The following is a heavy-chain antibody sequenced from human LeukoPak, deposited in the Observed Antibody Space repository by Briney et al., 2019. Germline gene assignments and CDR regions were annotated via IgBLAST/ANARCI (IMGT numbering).Heavy chain of an antibody. D-gene: IGHD1-26*01. CDR3: ARERGELLTLSWFDP. CDR2: INPSGGST. V-gene: IGHV1-46*01. J-gene: IGHJ5*02. Sequence: ASVKVSCKASGYTFTSYYLHWVRQAPGQGLEWMGIINPSGGSTSYAQKFQGRVTMTRDMSTSTVYMELSSLRSEDTAVYYCARERGELLTLSWFDPWGQGTLVTVSS. CDR1: GYTFTSYY.